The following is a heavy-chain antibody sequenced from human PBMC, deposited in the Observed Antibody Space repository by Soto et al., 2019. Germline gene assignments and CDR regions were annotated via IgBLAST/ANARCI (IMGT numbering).Heavy chain of an antibody. Sequence: DVQLVESGGGLVKPGGSLRLSCAASGFTFSSYSMNWVRQAPGKGLEWVSSISSSSSYIYYADSVKGRFTISRDNAKKSLYLQMTSLRAEDTAVYYRARDTSGYALVYFDYWGQGTLVTASS. D-gene: IGHD5-12*01. J-gene: IGHJ4*02. CDR3: ARDTSGYALVYFDY. V-gene: IGHV3-21*01. CDR2: ISSSSSYI. CDR1: GFTFSSYS.